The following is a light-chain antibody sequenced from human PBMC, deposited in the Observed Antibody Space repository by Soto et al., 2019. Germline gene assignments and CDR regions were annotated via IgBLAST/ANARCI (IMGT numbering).Light chain of an antibody. CDR3: KQRSNWPH. CDR2: VAS. V-gene: IGKV3-11*01. Sequence: VMTQSPATLSLSPGDSATLSCRASQSVGSNLAWYQHKPGQTPRLLMYVASNRATGIQARFSGSGSGTEFSLTISRLEPEDFAVYYCKQRSNWPHFGQGTRLEIK. J-gene: IGKJ5*01. CDR1: QSVGSN.